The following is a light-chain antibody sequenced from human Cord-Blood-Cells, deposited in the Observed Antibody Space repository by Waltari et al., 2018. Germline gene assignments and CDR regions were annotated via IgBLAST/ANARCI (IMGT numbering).Light chain of an antibody. V-gene: IGKV3-11*01. J-gene: IGKJ5*01. Sequence: EIVLTQSPATLPLSPGERATLSCRASQSVSSYLAWYQQKPGQAPRRLIYDASNRATGIPARLSGSGSGTDFTLTISSLEPEDVAVYYCQQRSNWPPITFGQGTRLEIK. CDR2: DAS. CDR1: QSVSSY. CDR3: QQRSNWPPIT.